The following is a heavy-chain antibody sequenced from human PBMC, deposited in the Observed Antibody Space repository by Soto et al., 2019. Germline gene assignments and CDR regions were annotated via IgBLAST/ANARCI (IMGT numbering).Heavy chain of an antibody. J-gene: IGHJ6*02. CDR2: IYYSGST. CDR3: ARDMVTTLGYYYYGMDV. Sequence: SETLSLTCTVSGGPISSGDYYWSWIRQPPGKGLEWIGYIYYSGSTYYNPSLKSRVTISVDTSKNQFSLKLSSVTAADTAVYYCARDMVTTLGYYYYGMDVWGQGTTVTVSS. D-gene: IGHD4-4*01. V-gene: IGHV4-30-4*01. CDR1: GGPISSGDYY.